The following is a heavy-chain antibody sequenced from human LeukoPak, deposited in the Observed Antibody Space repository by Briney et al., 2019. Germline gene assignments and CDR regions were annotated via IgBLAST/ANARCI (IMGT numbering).Heavy chain of an antibody. CDR3: ERQGRTYYYDSSGPYFQH. CDR1: GGSFSGYY. V-gene: IGHV4-34*01. J-gene: IGHJ1*01. CDR2: INHSGST. Sequence: PSETLSLTCAVYGGSFSGYYWSWIRQPPGKGLEWIGEINHSGSTNYNPSLKSRVTISVDTSKNQFSLKLSSVTAAATAVYYCERQGRTYYYDSSGPYFQHWGQGTLVTVSS. D-gene: IGHD3-22*01.